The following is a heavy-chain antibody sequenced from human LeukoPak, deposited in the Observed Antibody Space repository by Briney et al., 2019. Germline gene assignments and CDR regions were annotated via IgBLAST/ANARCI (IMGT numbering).Heavy chain of an antibody. Sequence: SETLSLTCTVSGGSISSYYWSWIRQPAGKGLEWIGRIYTSGSTNYNPSLKSRVTISVDTSKNQFSLKLSSVTAADTAVYYCARGPRVVGATNWFDPWGQGTLVTVSS. CDR2: IYTSGST. V-gene: IGHV4-4*07. D-gene: IGHD1-26*01. CDR3: ARGPRVVGATNWFDP. CDR1: GGSISSYY. J-gene: IGHJ5*02.